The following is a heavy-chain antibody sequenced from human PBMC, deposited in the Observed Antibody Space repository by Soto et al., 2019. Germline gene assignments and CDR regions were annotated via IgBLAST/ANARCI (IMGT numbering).Heavy chain of an antibody. CDR1: GFTFSGSD. V-gene: IGHV3-73*01. Sequence: GGSLRLSCAASGFTFSGSDIHWVRQASGKGLEWVGHITTKTNSYATEYAASVKGRFTISRDNSKNTLYLQMGSLRAEDMAVYYCARLHNYHYALDVWGQGTTVTVSS. CDR3: ARLHNYHYALDV. CDR2: ITTKTNSYAT. J-gene: IGHJ6*02.